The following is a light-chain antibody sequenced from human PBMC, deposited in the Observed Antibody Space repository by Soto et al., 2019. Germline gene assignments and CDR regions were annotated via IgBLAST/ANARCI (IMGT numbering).Light chain of an antibody. CDR1: SRDVGIYNY. V-gene: IGLV2-11*01. Sequence: QSVLTQPRSVSGSPGQSVTVSCTGTSRDVGIYNYVSWYQQRPGTAPKVMIYDVTKRLSGVPDRFSGSKSANTASLTISGLQADDEADYYCCSYAGNYTLLFGGGTKLTVL. CDR2: DVT. J-gene: IGLJ2*01. CDR3: CSYAGNYTLL.